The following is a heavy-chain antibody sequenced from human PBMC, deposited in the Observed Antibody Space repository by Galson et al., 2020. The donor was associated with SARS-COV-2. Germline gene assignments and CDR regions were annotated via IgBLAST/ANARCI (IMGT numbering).Heavy chain of an antibody. CDR2: IRQDGSEQ. D-gene: IGHD3-22*01. CDR3: AREDDSSGSLGDL. CDR1: GFTFTSHW. V-gene: IGHV3-7*01. Sequence: TGGSLRLSCAASGFTFTSHWMHWVRQAPGKGLEWVANIRQDGSEQFYVDSVKGQFTISRDNAKKSLFLQMNSLRAEDTAVYYCAREDDSSGSLGDLWGQGTLVTVSS. J-gene: IGHJ5*02.